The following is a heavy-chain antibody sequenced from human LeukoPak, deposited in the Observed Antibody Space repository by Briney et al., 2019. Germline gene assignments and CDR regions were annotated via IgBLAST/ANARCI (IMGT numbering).Heavy chain of an antibody. D-gene: IGHD3-3*01. V-gene: IGHV4-59*01. Sequence: PSETLSLTCTVSGGSISSYYWSWIRQPPGKGMEWIGYIYYSGSTTHNPSLKSRVTIPVDTAKNQFSLKLSSVTAADTAVYYCARSGYYGREFDYWGLGTLVTVSS. CDR2: IYYSGST. CDR1: GGSISSYY. J-gene: IGHJ4*02. CDR3: ARSGYYGREFDY.